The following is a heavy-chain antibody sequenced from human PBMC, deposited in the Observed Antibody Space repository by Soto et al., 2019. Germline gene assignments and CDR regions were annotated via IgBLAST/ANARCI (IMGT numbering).Heavy chain of an antibody. Sequence: GESVKISCQGSGYSFTDYWIAWVRQMLGKGLEWTASISPGDSHTRYSPSFQGQVTTSADKSISAAYLQWSSLKASDTAMFYCAKSLFDDSSGYSHYAMDVWGQGTTVTVSS. V-gene: IGHV5-51*01. CDR1: GYSFTDYW. CDR3: AKSLFDDSSGYSHYAMDV. CDR2: ISPGDSHT. J-gene: IGHJ6*02. D-gene: IGHD3-22*01.